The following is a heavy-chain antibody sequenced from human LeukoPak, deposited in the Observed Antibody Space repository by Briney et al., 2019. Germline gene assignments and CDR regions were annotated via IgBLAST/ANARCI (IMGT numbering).Heavy chain of an antibody. CDR1: GYTFTDYY. Sequence: ASVKVSCKASGYTFTDYYMHWVRQAPGQGFEWMGWINPNDGDTNYAQKFQGRVTMTRDTSISTAHREVSRLRSDDTAVYYCARANFLYWSSSTCLFDYWGQGTLVTVSS. V-gene: IGHV1-2*02. CDR2: INPNDGDT. CDR3: ARANFLYWSSSTCLFDY. D-gene: IGHD2-2*01. J-gene: IGHJ4*02.